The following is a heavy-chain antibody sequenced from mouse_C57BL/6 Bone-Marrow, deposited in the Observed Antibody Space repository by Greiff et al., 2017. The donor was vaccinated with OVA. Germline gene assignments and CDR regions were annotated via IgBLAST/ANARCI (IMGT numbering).Heavy chain of an antibody. V-gene: IGHV1-55*01. D-gene: IGHD1-1*01. CDR3: ARAGITTVEGDFAMDY. Sequence: QVQLQQPGAELVKPGASVKMSCKASGYTFTSYWITWVKQRPGQGLEWIGDIYPGSGRTNYNEKFKSKATLTVDTSSSTAYMQLSSLTSVGTAVYYSARAGITTVEGDFAMDYWGQGTSVTVSS. J-gene: IGHJ4*01. CDR1: GYTFTSYW. CDR2: IYPGSGRT.